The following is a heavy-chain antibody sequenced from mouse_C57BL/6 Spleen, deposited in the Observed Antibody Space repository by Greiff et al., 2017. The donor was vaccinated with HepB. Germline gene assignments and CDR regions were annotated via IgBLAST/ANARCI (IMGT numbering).Heavy chain of an antibody. D-gene: IGHD2-4*01. CDR2: IRLKSDNYAT. Sequence: EVKVEESGGGLVQPGGSMKLSCVASGFTFSNYWMNWVRQSPEKGLEWVAQIRLKSDNYATHYAESVKGRFTISRDDSKSSVYLQMNNLRAEDTGIYYCTGGLRSGWYFDVWGTGTTVTVSS. J-gene: IGHJ1*03. V-gene: IGHV6-3*01. CDR1: GFTFSNYW. CDR3: TGGLRSGWYFDV.